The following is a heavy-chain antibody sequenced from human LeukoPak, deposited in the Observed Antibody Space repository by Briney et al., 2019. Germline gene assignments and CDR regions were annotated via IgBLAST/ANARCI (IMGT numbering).Heavy chain of an antibody. D-gene: IGHD3-10*01. CDR3: ARHNAPRRVGFDF. CDR1: GDSVSNDFYY. J-gene: IGHJ4*02. CDR2: LSHRGNT. V-gene: IGHV4-39*01. Sequence: SETLSLTCTVSGDSVSNDFYYWGWIRQPPGKGLEWVACLSHRGNTWYNPSLESRVTISVDTSKNRFSLNFNSVTTADTALYWCARHNAPRRVGFDFWGQGILVSLST.